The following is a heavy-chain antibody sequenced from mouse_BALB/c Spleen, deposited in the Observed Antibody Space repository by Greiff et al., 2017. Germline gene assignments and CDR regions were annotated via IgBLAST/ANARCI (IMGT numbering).Heavy chain of an antibody. J-gene: IGHJ3*01. CDR2: ISSGGST. Sequence: VKLVESGGGLVKPGGSLKLSCAASGFTFSSYAMSWVRQTPEKRLEWVASISSGGSTYYPDSVKGRFTISRDNARNILYLQMSSLRSEDTAMYYCARNYYGSSYPFAYWGQGTLVTVSA. V-gene: IGHV5-6-5*01. CDR1: GFTFSSYA. CDR3: ARNYYGSSYPFAY. D-gene: IGHD1-1*01.